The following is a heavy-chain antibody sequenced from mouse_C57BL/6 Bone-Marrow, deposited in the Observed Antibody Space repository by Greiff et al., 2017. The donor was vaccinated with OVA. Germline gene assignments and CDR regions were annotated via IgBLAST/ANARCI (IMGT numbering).Heavy chain of an antibody. V-gene: IGHV1-81*01. Sequence: VQLQQSGAELARPGASVKLSCKASGYTFTSYGISWVKQRTGQGLEWIGEIYPRSGNTYYNEKLKGKATLTADKSSSTAYMELLSLISEDSSFYFCARCDAYYYGSSWYFDVWGTVTTVTVSS. CDR3: ARCDAYYYGSSWYFDV. CDR1: GYTFTSYG. J-gene: IGHJ1*03. D-gene: IGHD1-1*01. CDR2: IYPRSGNT.